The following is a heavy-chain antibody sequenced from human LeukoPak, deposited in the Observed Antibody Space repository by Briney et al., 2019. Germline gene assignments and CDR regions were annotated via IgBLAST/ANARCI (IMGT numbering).Heavy chain of an antibody. Sequence: PSETLSLMCTVSGDSISSYYWFWIRQLPGKGLEWIGHIYYSGSTNYNPSLKSRVTISVDTSKNQFSLKLSSVTAADTAVYYCARHSRRAGPVHLGELSPNVFDIWGQGTMVIVSS. J-gene: IGHJ3*02. V-gene: IGHV4-59*08. CDR3: ARHSRRAGPVHLGELSPNVFDI. D-gene: IGHD3-16*02. CDR1: GDSISSYY. CDR2: IYYSGST.